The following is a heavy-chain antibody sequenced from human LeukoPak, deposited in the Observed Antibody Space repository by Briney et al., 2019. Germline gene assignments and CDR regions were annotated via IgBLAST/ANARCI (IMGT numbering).Heavy chain of an antibody. V-gene: IGHV1-2*02. CDR1: GYTFTGYY. D-gene: IGHD4-23*01. J-gene: IGHJ6*03. CDR2: INPNSGGT. CDR3: ARGIRGTVVNPYPPAEYYYYYMDV. Sequence: ASVKVSCKASGYTFTGYYMHWVRQAPGQGLEWVGWINPNSGGTNYAQKFQGRVTMTRGTSISTAYMELSRLRSDDTAVYYCARGIRGTVVNPYPPAEYYYYYMDVWGKGTTVTVSS.